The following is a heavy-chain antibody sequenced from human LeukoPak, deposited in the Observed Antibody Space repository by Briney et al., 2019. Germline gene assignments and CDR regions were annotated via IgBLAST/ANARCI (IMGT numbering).Heavy chain of an antibody. J-gene: IGHJ3*02. V-gene: IGHV3-11*04. D-gene: IGHD3-22*01. CDR3: ARAKYDSSGYYYSGFDI. Sequence: GGSLRLSCAASGFTFSDYNMRWIRQAPGKGLEWVSSISRSGSTKYYADSVKGRFTMSRDNAKKSLYLQMNSLRAEDTAVYYCARAKYDSSGYYYSGFDIWGQGTMVTVSS. CDR2: ISRSGSTK. CDR1: GFTFSDYN.